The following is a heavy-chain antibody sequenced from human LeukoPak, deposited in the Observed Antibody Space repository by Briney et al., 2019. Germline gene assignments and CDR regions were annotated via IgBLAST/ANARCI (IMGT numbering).Heavy chain of an antibody. J-gene: IGHJ4*02. CDR3: ARDYFDC. Sequence: GGSLRLSCAASGFTVSYNYMSWVRQAPGKGLEWVSVIYSGGSTNYADSVKGRFSISRDSSRNTLYLQMNDLRAEDTAVYFCARDYFDCWGQGTLVTVSS. CDR1: GFTVSYNY. V-gene: IGHV3-66*01. CDR2: IYSGGST.